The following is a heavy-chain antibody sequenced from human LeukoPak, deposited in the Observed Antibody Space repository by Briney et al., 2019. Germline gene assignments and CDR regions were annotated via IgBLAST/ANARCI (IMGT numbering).Heavy chain of an antibody. CDR1: GFTFSSYA. CDR3: AKRYCSSTSCYGY. V-gene: IGHV3-23*01. Sequence: PGGSLRLSCAASGFTFSSYAMSWVRQAPGKGLGWVSAISGSGGSTYYADSVKGRFTISRDNSKNTLYLQMNSLRAEDTAVYYCAKRYCSSTSCYGYWGQGTLVTVSS. CDR2: ISGSGGST. D-gene: IGHD2-2*01. J-gene: IGHJ4*02.